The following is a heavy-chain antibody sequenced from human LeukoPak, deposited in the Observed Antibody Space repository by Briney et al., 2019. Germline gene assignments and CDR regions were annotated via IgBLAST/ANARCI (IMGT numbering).Heavy chain of an antibody. D-gene: IGHD1-14*01. CDR3: ARNSPPRNRRSYNWFDP. CDR2: IYYSGST. Sequence: SETLSLTSAVYVGSFSGSNWSCSRDPPGRGLWRMGYIYYSGSTNYSPSLKSRVTISVDTSKNQFSLKLSSVTAADTAVYYCARNSPPRNRRSYNWFDPWGQGTLVTVSS. J-gene: IGHJ5*02. CDR1: VGSFSGSN. V-gene: IGHV4-59*08.